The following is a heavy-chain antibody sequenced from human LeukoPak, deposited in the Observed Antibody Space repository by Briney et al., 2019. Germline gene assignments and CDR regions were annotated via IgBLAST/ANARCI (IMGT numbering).Heavy chain of an antibody. V-gene: IGHV3-23*01. CDR2: ISGSGGST. J-gene: IGHJ4*02. D-gene: IGHD3-10*01. CDR3: AKDLGLLWFGELSGGFDY. CDR1: GLTFSSYA. Sequence: PGGSLRLSCAASGLTFSSYAMSWVRQAPGKGLEWVSAISGSGGSTYYADSVKGRFTISRDNSKNTLYLQMNSLRAEDTAVYYCAKDLGLLWFGELSGGFDYWGQGTLVTVSS.